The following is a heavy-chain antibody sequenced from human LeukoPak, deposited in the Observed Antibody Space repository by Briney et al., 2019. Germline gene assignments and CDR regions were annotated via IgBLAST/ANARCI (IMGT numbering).Heavy chain of an antibody. CDR2: ISAYNGNT. CDR3: ARTGSDFGELPKYYFDY. CDR1: GYTFTSYG. D-gene: IGHD3-10*01. Sequence: ASVKVSCKASGYTFTSYGISWVRQAPGQGLEWMGWISAYNGNTNYAQKLQGRVTMTTDTSTSTAYMELRSLRSDDTAVYYCARTGSDFGELPKYYFDYWGQGTLVTVSS. V-gene: IGHV1-18*01. J-gene: IGHJ4*02.